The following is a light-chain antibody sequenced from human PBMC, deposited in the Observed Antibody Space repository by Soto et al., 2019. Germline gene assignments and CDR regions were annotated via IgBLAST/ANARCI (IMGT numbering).Light chain of an antibody. CDR2: LGS. V-gene: IGKV2-28*01. CDR3: MQALQTPYT. J-gene: IGKJ2*01. Sequence: DLVMTQSPLSLPVTPGESASISCRSSQSLLHSNGYNYLDWYVQKPGQSPQLLIYLGSNRASGVPDRFSGSGSGTDFTLKISRVEAEDVGVYYCMQALQTPYTFGQGTKLEIK. CDR1: QSLLHSNGYNY.